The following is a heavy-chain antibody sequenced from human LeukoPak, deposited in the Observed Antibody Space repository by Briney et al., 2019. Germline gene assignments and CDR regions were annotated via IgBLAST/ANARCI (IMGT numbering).Heavy chain of an antibody. CDR1: GYTFTGYY. CDR2: INPNTGDT. J-gene: IGHJ4*02. V-gene: IGHV1-2*02. CDR3: ASYYYDSSGYYYVTEYYFDY. Sequence: GASVKVSCKASGYTFTGYYIHWVRQAPGQGLEWMGWINPNTGDTNYAQKFQGRVTITRNTSISTAYMELSSLRSEDTAVYYCASYYYDSSGYYYVTEYYFDYWGQGTLVTVSS. D-gene: IGHD3-22*01.